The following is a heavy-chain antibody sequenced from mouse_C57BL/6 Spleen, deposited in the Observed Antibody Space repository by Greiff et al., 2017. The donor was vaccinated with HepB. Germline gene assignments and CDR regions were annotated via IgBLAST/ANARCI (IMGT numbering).Heavy chain of an antibody. Sequence: VQLQQPGAELVMPGASVKLSCKASGYTFTSYWMHWVKQRPGQGLEWIGEIDPSDSYTNYNQKFKGKSTLTVDKSSSTAYMQLSSLTSEDSAVYDCARIRSDGYYDYWGQGTTLTVSS. J-gene: IGHJ2*01. D-gene: IGHD2-3*01. CDR1: GYTFTSYW. V-gene: IGHV1-69*01. CDR3: ARIRSDGYYDY. CDR2: IDPSDSYT.